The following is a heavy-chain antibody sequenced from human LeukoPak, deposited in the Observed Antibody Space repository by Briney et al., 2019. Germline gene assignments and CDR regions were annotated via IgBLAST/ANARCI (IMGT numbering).Heavy chain of an antibody. V-gene: IGHV3-30*18. CDR3: AKGLSSSGGLLDY. D-gene: IGHD6-6*01. CDR2: ISYDGSNK. J-gene: IGHJ4*02. CDR1: GFTFSSYG. Sequence: GGSLRLSCAASGFTFSSYGMHWVRQAPGKGLEWVAVISYDGSNKYYADSVKGRFTISRDNSKNTLYLQMNSLRAEDTAVYYCAKGLSSSGGLLDYWGQGTLVTVSS.